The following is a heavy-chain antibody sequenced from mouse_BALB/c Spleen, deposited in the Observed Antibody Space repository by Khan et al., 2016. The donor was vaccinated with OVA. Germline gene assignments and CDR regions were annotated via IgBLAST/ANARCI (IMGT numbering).Heavy chain of an antibody. CDR3: ARGGSRYNYAMDY. J-gene: IGHJ4*01. CDR2: INYSGST. V-gene: IGHV3-2*02. CDR1: GYSITSDYA. Sequence: VQLQQSGPGLVNPSQSLSLTCTVTGYSITSDYAWNWIRQFPGNKLEWMGYINYSGSTNYNPALKIRISINRDTSKNQFFLQLNSVTTEDTATYYCARGGSRYNYAMDYWGQGTSVTVSS. D-gene: IGHD1-1*02.